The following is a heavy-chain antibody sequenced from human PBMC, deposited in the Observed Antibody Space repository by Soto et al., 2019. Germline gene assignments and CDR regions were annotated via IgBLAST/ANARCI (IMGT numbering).Heavy chain of an antibody. V-gene: IGHV5-51*01. J-gene: IGHJ4*02. Sequence: GESLKISCKGSGYNFAGYWIAWVRQMPGKGVELMGIIYPSDSDTRYRPSFQGQVTISADKSISSAYLQWSSLRASNTAMYYCARGGVSSRIFDYWGQGTPVTVPS. CDR2: IYPSDSDT. D-gene: IGHD3-3*01. CDR1: GYNFAGYW. CDR3: ARGGVSSRIFDY.